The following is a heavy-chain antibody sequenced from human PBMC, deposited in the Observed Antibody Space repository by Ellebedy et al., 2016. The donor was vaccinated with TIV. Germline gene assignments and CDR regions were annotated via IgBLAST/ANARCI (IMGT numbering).Heavy chain of an antibody. J-gene: IGHJ6*02. CDR1: GYTFSRHG. CDR3: ASPKVPRGYCSGGSCLETDYYYYSLDV. D-gene: IGHD2-15*01. Sequence: AASVKVSCKASGYTFSRHGITWVRQAPGQGLEWMGRIIPILDIANYAQKFQGRVTITADKSTSTAYMELSSLRSEDTAVYYCASPKVPRGYCSGGSCLETDYYYYSLDVWGQGTTVTVSS. V-gene: IGHV1-69*04. CDR2: IIPILDIA.